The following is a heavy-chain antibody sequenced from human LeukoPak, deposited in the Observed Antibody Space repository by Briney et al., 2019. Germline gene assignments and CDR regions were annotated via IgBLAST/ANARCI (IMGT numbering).Heavy chain of an antibody. CDR3: AKEFAAIGTPLFDY. CDR2: IKQDGSEK. D-gene: IGHD6-13*01. J-gene: IGHJ4*02. Sequence: GGSLRLSCAASGFTLSNHWMTWVRQAPGKGLECVAIIKQDGSEKYYVDSVKGRFTISRDNAKNSLYLQMNSLRGEDTAVYYCAKEFAAIGTPLFDYWGQGTLVTVSP. CDR1: GFTLSNHW. V-gene: IGHV3-7*03.